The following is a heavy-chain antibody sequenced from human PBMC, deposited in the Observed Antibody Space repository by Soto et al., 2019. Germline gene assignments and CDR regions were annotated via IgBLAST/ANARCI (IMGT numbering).Heavy chain of an antibody. D-gene: IGHD3-10*02. V-gene: IGHV1-69*13. CDR3: ARDPLSSFAMDV. CDR1: GDTFSSYA. Sequence: RASVKVSFKASGDTFSSYAISWVRQAPGKGLEWMGKIIPTFGRTNYAQKFQGRLTISADDSTSTAYMELGSLLSEDTAVYYCARDPLSSFAMDVWGQGTTVTVSS. CDR2: IIPTFGRT. J-gene: IGHJ6*02.